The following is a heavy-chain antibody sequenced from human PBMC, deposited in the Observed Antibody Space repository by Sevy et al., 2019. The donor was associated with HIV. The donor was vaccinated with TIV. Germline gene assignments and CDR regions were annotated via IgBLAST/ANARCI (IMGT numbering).Heavy chain of an antibody. D-gene: IGHD6-13*01. J-gene: IGHJ4*02. CDR3: ARDLGLVQLVRHPLRY. V-gene: IGHV1-3*01. Sequence: ATVKVSCKASGYTFTSYAMHWVRQAPGQRLEWMGWINAGNGNTKYSQKFQGRVTITRDTSASTAYMELSSLRSEDTAVYYCARDLGLVQLVRHPLRYWGQGTLVTVSS. CDR2: INAGNGNT. CDR1: GYTFTSYA.